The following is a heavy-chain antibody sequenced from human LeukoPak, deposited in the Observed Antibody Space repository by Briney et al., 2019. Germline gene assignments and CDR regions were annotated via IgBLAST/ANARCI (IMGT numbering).Heavy chain of an antibody. J-gene: IGHJ3*02. CDR2: INHSGST. CDR3: AREAPRKYDFWSGYYRKDAFDI. CDR1: GGSFSGYY. V-gene: IGHV4-34*01. Sequence: SETLSLTCAVYGGSFSGYYWSWIRQPPGKGLEWIGEINHSGSTNYNPSLKSRVTISVDTSKNQFSLKLSSVTAADTAVYYCAREAPRKYDFWSGYYRKDAFDIWGQGTMVTVSS. D-gene: IGHD3-3*01.